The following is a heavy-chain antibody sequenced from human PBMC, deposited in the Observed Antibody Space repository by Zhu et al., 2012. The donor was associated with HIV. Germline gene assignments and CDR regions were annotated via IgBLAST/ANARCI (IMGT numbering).Heavy chain of an antibody. J-gene: IGHJ4*02. CDR1: GDSMKRSDFY. Sequence: QVQLQESGPGPVKPSQTLSLICIVSGDSMKRSDFYWSWIRQPPGKGLEWIGNIYYSGNSHYNSSPRESSYHISRHVQEPVLPETELCDCRRHGRLFCARGRGSSGWFFNFGLDHWGKGSLVTVSA. CDR3: ARGRGSSGWFFNFGLDH. D-gene: IGHD6-19*01. V-gene: IGHV4-30-4*08. CDR2: IYYSGNS.